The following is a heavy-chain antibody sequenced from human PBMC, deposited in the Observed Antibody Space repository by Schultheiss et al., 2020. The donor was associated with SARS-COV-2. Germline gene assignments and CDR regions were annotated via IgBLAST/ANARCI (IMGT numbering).Heavy chain of an antibody. CDR1: GGTFSSYA. CDR3: ALPGIAITRYYYYYGMDV. V-gene: IGHV1-8*02. Sequence: ASVKVSCKASGGTFSSYAISWVRQATGQGLEWMGWMNPNSGNTNYAQKLQGRVTMTRDTSISTAYMELSRLRSDDTAVYYCALPGIAITRYYYYYGMDVWGQGTTVTVSS. J-gene: IGHJ6*02. D-gene: IGHD6-13*01. CDR2: MNPNSGNT.